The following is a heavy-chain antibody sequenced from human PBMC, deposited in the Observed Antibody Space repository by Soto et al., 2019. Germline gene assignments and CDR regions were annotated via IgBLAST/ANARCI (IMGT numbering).Heavy chain of an antibody. D-gene: IGHD2-8*01. CDR1: GGSISGYY. V-gene: IGHV4-59*01. J-gene: IGHJ6*03. Sequence: SETLSLTCNVSGGSISGYYWSWIRQPPGKGLEWIGYIYYSGSTSYNPSLKSRVTISVDTSKNQFSLRLSSVTAADTAVYYCARTNGVYYYYYYMDVWGKGTTVTVSS. CDR2: IYYSGST. CDR3: ARTNGVYYYYYYMDV.